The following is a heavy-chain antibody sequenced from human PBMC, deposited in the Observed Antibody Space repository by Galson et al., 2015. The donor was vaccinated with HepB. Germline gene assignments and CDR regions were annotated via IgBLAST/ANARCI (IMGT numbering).Heavy chain of an antibody. D-gene: IGHD3-9*01. J-gene: IGHJ4*02. CDR3: AKILGYDILTGYSAFDY. V-gene: IGHV3-23*01. CDR2: ISGGGGNT. Sequence: SLRLSCAASGFTFSTYAMSWVRQAPGKGLEWVSAISGGGGNTYYADSVKGRFTISRDNSKNTLYLQVNSLRAEDTTVYYCAKILGYDILTGYSAFDYWGQGTLVTVSS. CDR1: GFTFSTYA.